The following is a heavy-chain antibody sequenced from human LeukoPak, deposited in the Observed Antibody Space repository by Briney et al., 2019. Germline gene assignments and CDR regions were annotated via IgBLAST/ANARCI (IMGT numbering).Heavy chain of an antibody. D-gene: IGHD3-10*01. V-gene: IGHV4-39*01. CDR1: GGSISSSDYY. Sequence: KSPETLSLTCTVSGGSISSSDYYWSWIRQPPGKELEWIASINYGGTTYYNPSLKSRVTISVDTSKNQFSLRLSSVTAADTAVYLCARYVVYGSGKYYFDYWGQGSLVTVSS. J-gene: IGHJ4*02. CDR3: ARYVVYGSGKYYFDY. CDR2: INYGGTT.